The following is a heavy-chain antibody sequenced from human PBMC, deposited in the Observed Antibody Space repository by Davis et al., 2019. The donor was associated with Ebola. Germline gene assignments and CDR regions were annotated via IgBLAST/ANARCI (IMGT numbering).Heavy chain of an antibody. Sequence: GGSLRLSCAASRFTFSSYGLHWVRQAPGKGLEWVAFIRYDGSDKYYADSVKGRFTISRDNSKNTLYLQMNSLRPEDTAVYYCAKDDRYNWNYLAVYWGQGTLVTVSS. CDR3: AKDDRYNWNYLAVY. V-gene: IGHV3-30*02. D-gene: IGHD1-7*01. CDR1: RFTFSSYG. J-gene: IGHJ4*02. CDR2: IRYDGSDK.